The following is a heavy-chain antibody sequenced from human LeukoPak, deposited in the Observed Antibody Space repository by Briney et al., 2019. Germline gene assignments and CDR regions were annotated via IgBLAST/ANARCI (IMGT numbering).Heavy chain of an antibody. D-gene: IGHD2/OR15-2a*01. CDR2: IKGRGQDRAT. CDR1: GFVFRGAL. J-gene: IGHJ1*01. Sequence: GAPRLLFATSGFVFRGALVSRVRPAPGKGLEWVGRIKGRGQDRATDYAAPVRGRFTISTDESTSTLYLQMTSLRTEDTAVYYCTTVTHFYLGGQGTLVTVSS. V-gene: IGHV3-15*01. CDR3: TTVTHFYL.